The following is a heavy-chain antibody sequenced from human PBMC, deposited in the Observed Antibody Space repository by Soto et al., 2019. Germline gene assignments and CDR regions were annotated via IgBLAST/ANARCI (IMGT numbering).Heavy chain of an antibody. CDR3: ARAGSSSSCDFDF. D-gene: IGHD6-6*01. J-gene: IGHJ4*02. Sequence: QVQLVQSGAEVKKPGASVKVSCKASGYTFTSYAMHWVRQAPGQRLEWMWWINAGTGNTKYSQKFQGSVTITRDTCASTAYMELSSLRSDDTAVYYCARAGSSSSCDFDFWGQGNRFTVSA. V-gene: IGHV1-3*01. CDR2: INAGTGNT. CDR1: GYTFTSYA.